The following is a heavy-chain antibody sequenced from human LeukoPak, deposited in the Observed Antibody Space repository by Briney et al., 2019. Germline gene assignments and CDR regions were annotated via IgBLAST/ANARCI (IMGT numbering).Heavy chain of an antibody. V-gene: IGHV4-39*01. J-gene: IGHJ4*02. D-gene: IGHD3-10*01. CDR2: IYYSGST. Sequence: SETLSLTCTVSGGSISSRSYYWGWIRQPPGKGLEWIGSIYYSGSTYYNPSLKSRVTISVDTSKNQFSLKLSSVTAADTAVYYCARRSQVGSMVRGVPIDYWGQGTLVTVSS. CDR1: GGSISSRSYY. CDR3: ARRSQVGSMVRGVPIDY.